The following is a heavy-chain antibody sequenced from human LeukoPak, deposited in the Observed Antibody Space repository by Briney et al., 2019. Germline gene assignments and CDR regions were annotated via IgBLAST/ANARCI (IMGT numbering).Heavy chain of an antibody. CDR2: INHSGST. CDR3: ARGVSTWGSSGWLLGGYYFDY. D-gene: IGHD6-19*01. CDR1: GGSFSGYY. J-gene: IGHJ4*02. V-gene: IGHV4-34*01. Sequence: PSETLSLTCAVYGGSFSGYYWSWIRQPPGKGLEWIGEINHSGSTNYNPPLKSRVTISVDTSKNQFSLKLSSVTAADTAVYYCARGVSTWGSSGWLLGGYYFDYWGQGTLVTVSS.